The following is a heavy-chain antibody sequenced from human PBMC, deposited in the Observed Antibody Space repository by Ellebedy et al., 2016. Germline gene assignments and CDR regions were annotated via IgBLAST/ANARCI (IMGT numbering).Heavy chain of an antibody. CDR2: ISGDGDTT. CDR1: GFTFRNFF. Sequence: GGSLRLXCVASGFTFRNFFMSWVRQAPGGGLEWFSTISGDGDTTFSADSVKGRFTISRDNSRYTLYLQMDSLTAADTAVYYCYYGHYSGFWGQGTLVTVSS. D-gene: IGHD4-17*01. CDR3: YYGHYSGF. J-gene: IGHJ4*02. V-gene: IGHV3-23*01.